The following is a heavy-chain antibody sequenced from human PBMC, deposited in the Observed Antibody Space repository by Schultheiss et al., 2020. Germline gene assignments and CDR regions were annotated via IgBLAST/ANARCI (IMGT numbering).Heavy chain of an antibody. D-gene: IGHD5-18*01. V-gene: IGHV1-2*02. CDR2: INPNSGGT. CDR3: ARGIITPRDSYGPYYYYGMDV. Sequence: ASVKVSCKASGGTFSSYAISWVRQAPGQGLEWMGWINPNSGGTNYAQKFQGRVTMTRDTSISTAYMELSRLRSDDTAVYYCARGIITPRDSYGPYYYYGMDVWGQGTTVTVSS. J-gene: IGHJ6*02. CDR1: GGTFSSYA.